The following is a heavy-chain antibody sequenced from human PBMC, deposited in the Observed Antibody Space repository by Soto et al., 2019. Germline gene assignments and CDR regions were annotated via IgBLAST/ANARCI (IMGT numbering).Heavy chain of an antibody. Sequence: QVQLQESGPGLVKPSETLALTCSVSGDSIPNSYWSWIRQPPGGRLEWIGYIYNSGSTNYNPSLNIRSSMSVDTSKNQFSLKVRSVTAADTAVYYCARGETWPLVDYWGRGTMVTVSS. D-gene: IGHD3-16*01. CDR1: GDSIPNSY. V-gene: IGHV4-59*01. CDR3: ARGETWPLVDY. CDR2: IYNSGST. J-gene: IGHJ4*02.